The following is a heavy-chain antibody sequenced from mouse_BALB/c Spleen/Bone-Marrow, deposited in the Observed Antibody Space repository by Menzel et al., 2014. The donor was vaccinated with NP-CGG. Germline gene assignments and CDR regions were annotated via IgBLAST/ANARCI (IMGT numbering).Heavy chain of an antibody. V-gene: IGHV1-69*02. D-gene: IGHD2-13*01. Sequence: QVHVKQSGADLVKPGASVKLSCKASGYTFTSYWMHWVKQRPGQGLEWIGEIDPSDSYTNYNQKFKGKATLTVDKSSGTAYMQLSSLTSEDSAVYYCARGLYGDSVYWGQGTTLTVSS. CDR1: GYTFTSYW. CDR3: ARGLYGDSVY. J-gene: IGHJ2*01. CDR2: IDPSDSYT.